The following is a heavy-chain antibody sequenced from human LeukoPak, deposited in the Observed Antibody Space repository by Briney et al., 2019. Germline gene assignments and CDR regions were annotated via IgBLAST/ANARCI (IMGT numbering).Heavy chain of an antibody. Sequence: ASVKVSCKTSGYTFTAYYMHWVRQAPGQGLEWMGWINPNSDFTNFAQNFQGRVTMTSDTSISTAYMELSRLRSDDTAVYYCARAISAGSPITASDCWGQGTLVTVSP. J-gene: IGHJ4*02. CDR3: ARAISAGSPITASDC. CDR2: INPNSDFT. CDR1: GYTFTAYY. D-gene: IGHD2-15*01. V-gene: IGHV1-2*02.